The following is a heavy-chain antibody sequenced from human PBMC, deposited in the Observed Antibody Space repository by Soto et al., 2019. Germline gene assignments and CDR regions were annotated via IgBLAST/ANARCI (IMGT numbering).Heavy chain of an antibody. V-gene: IGHV3-74*01. CDR3: ARAASNAYDI. CDR2: ISSDGSNT. CDR1: GFTFSSYG. J-gene: IGHJ3*02. Sequence: PGGSLRLSCAASGFTFSSYGMHWVRQAPGKGLEWVSHISSDGSNTNYADSVKGRFTISRDNAKNTLYLQMNSLRAEDTAVYYCARAASNAYDIWGQGTMVTVSS.